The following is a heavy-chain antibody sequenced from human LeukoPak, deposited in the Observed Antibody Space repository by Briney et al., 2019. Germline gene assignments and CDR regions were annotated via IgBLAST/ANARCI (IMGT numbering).Heavy chain of an antibody. CDR2: INPNSGGT. J-gene: IGHJ3*02. Sequence: ASVKVSCKASGYTLTAYYLHWVRQAPGQGLEWMGRINPNSGGTTYAQKFQGGVTMTRDTSIGTAYMELSSLRSDDTAVYYCARPYYESSGLYVDAFDIWGQGTMVTVSS. D-gene: IGHD3-22*01. V-gene: IGHV1-2*06. CDR3: ARPYYESSGLYVDAFDI. CDR1: GYTLTAYY.